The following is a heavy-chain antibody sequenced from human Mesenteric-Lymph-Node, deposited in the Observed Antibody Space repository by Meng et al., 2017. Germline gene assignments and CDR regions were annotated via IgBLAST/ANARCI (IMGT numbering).Heavy chain of an antibody. Sequence: SETLSLTCTVSGGSISSYYWSWIRQPPGKGLEWIGYIYYSGSTNYNPSLKSRVTISVDTSKNQFSLKLSSVTAADTAVYYCARYETLPAACDYWGQGTLVTVSS. D-gene: IGHD2-2*01. CDR3: ARYETLPAACDY. CDR2: IYYSGST. CDR1: GGSISSYY. V-gene: IGHV4-59*08. J-gene: IGHJ4*02.